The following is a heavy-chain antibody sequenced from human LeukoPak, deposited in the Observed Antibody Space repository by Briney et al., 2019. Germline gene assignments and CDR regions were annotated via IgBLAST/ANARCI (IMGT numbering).Heavy chain of an antibody. CDR2: INHSGST. CDR1: GGSFSGYY. CDR3: ARRVGTMVRGVIITYNFDY. V-gene: IGHV4-34*01. D-gene: IGHD3-10*01. J-gene: IGHJ4*02. Sequence: SETLSLTCAVYGGSFSGYYWSWICQPPGKGLEWIGEINHSGSTNYNPSLKSRVTISVDTSKNQFSLKLSSVTAADTAVYYCARRVGTMVRGVIITYNFDYWGQGTLATVSS.